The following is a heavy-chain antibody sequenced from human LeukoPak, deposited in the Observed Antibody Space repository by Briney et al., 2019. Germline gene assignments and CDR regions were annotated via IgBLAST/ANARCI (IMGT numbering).Heavy chain of an antibody. J-gene: IGHJ5*02. CDR2: IYVDGST. CDR3: AREDRASGRGLDP. D-gene: IGHD3-10*01. V-gene: IGHV4-4*07. CDR1: GGSISTYY. Sequence: SETLSLTCTVSGGSISTYYWSWIRQAARKGLEWIGRIYVDGSTNYNPSLKSRVTMSVDTSKNQFSLNLSSVTAADTAVYYCAREDRASGRGLDPWGQGTLVTVSS.